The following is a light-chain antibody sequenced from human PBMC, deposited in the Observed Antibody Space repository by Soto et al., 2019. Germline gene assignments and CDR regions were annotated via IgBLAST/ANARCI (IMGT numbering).Light chain of an antibody. J-gene: IGKJ2*01. CDR1: QNIGTY. CDR2: AAS. CDR3: QQSSRIAYT. V-gene: IGKV1-39*01. Sequence: DIQMTQSPSSLPASVGDRVTLTSRARQNIGTYLNWYQQKPGKAPKPLIYAASSLQSGVPSRLSGRGAGAGFGRAISSVRPGDLGAYCCQQSSRIAYTLGQGTKLEIE.